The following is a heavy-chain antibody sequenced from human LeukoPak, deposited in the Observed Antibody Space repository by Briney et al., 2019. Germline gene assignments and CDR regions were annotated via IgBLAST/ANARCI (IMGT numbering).Heavy chain of an antibody. CDR3: ARRKFFRMGKKKEPNWFDS. CDR1: GFTFQSFD. V-gene: IGHV3-23*01. CDR2: ITGSGSHT. D-gene: IGHD1-14*01. Sequence: GGSLRLSCEAPGFTFQSFDMTWIRQAPGKGLEWVSLITGSGSHTFYAASVRGPFTVSRDNSKNTMFLQMNALRDEDTATYYCARRKFFRMGKKKEPNWFDSWGQGTLVTVSS. J-gene: IGHJ5*01.